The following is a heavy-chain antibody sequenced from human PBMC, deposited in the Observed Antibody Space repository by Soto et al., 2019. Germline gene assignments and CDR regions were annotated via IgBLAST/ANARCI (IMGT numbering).Heavy chain of an antibody. V-gene: IGHV2-5*01. J-gene: IGHJ4*02. Sequence: QITLWESGPTLVKPTQTLTLTCTFSGFSLRTSGVGVGWIRQPPGKALEWLALIYWNDDKRYSPSLNSRLTITKDTSKNHVFLTMTNMDPVDTATYYCAHIKRGYDVLTGYYPLTDYWGQGTLVTVSS. CDR3: AHIKRGYDVLTGYYPLTDY. CDR1: GFSLRTSGVG. D-gene: IGHD3-9*01. CDR2: IYWNDDK.